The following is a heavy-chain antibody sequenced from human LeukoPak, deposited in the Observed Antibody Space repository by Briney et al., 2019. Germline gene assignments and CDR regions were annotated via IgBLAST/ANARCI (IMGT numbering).Heavy chain of an antibody. CDR3: AKELRWDHPGLDP. CDR2: INPDGGST. V-gene: IGHV1-46*01. D-gene: IGHD4-23*01. Sequence: ASVKVSCMASGYSFTSYYIYWVRQAPGQGLESMGMINPDGGSTSYAQKFQDRVTMTSDTSTSTVYMELKSVRSEDTAVYYCAKELRWDHPGLDPWGEGTLVIVSS. CDR1: GYSFTSYY. J-gene: IGHJ5*02.